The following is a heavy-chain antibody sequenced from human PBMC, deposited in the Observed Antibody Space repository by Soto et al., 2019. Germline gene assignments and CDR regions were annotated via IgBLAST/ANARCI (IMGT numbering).Heavy chain of an antibody. CDR1: GGTFSSYA. D-gene: IGHD6-13*01. Sequence: GASVKVSCKASGGTFSSYAISWVRQAPGQGLEWMGWIIPIFGKASYAQKFQGRVTMTRNKSTSTAYMELSSLRSEDTAVYYCARGGSSSWYGGYYYYMDVWGKGTTVTVSS. CDR3: ARGGSSSWYGGYYYYMDV. V-gene: IGHV1-69*05. CDR2: IIPIFGKA. J-gene: IGHJ6*03.